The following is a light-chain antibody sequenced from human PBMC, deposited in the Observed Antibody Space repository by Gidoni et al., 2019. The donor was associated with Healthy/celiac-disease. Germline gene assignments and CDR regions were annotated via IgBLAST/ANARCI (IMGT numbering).Light chain of an antibody. CDR2: DAS. CDR1: QSVSSY. V-gene: IGKV3-11*01. Sequence: VLTQSPATLSLSPGERATLSCRASQSVSSYLAWYQQKPGQAPRLLIYDASNRATGIPARFSGSGSGTDFTLSSSSLEPEDFAVYYCQQRSNFTFGGGTKVEIK. J-gene: IGKJ4*01. CDR3: QQRSNFT.